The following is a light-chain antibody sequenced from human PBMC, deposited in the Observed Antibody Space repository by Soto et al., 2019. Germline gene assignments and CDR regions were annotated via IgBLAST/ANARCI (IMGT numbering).Light chain of an antibody. CDR1: QSISID. CDR2: AAS. J-gene: IGKJ1*01. CDR3: QQYNSYSKT. V-gene: IGKV1-39*01. Sequence: IHMTHSPSSLSASLGDIVSMTFRAIQSISIDLNWYQQKPGKAPKLLIYAASSLQSGVPSRFSGSGSGTDFTLTISGLQSEDFATYYCQQYNSYSKTFGQGTKVDIK.